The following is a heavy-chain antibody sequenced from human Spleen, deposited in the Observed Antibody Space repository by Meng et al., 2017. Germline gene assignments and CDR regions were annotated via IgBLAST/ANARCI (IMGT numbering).Heavy chain of an antibody. CDR2: ISWNRENR. CDR1: EFTFDDYA. CDR3: AKDSRSGSGYYCPFDY. V-gene: IGHV3-9*01. Sequence: SLKISCAASEFTFDDYAMHWVRQTPGKGLEWVSGISWNRENRGYADSVKGRFTISRDNAKNSLYLQMNSPRPEDTALYYCAKDSRSGSGYYCPFDYWGQGTLVTVSS. D-gene: IGHD3-22*01. J-gene: IGHJ4*02.